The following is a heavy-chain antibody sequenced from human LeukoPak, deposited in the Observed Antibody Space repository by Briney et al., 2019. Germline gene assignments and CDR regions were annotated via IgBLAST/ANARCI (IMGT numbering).Heavy chain of an antibody. Sequence: SETLSLTCNVSSGSISGYYWTWVRQPPGKGLEWIGFIYYSGSTNYNPSLKSRVTMSVDTSKNESSLKMTSVTAADTAVYYCARGYCSSTSCYLDYWGQGTLVTVSS. CDR3: ARGYCSSTSCYLDY. V-gene: IGHV4-59*01. CDR2: IYYSGST. J-gene: IGHJ4*02. D-gene: IGHD2-2*01. CDR1: SGSISGYY.